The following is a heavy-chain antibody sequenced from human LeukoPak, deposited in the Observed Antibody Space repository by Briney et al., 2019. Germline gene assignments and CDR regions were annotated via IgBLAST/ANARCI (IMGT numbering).Heavy chain of an antibody. D-gene: IGHD6-19*01. J-gene: IGHJ4*02. CDR2: ISSNGGIT. CDR3: AIFEGVAVAGTGYFDY. Sequence: PGGSLRLSCAASGFTLSRHAMHWVRQAPGKGLEFVSAISSNGGITYYANSVKGRFTISRDNSKNTLYLQMNSLRAEDTAVYYCAIFEGVAVAGTGYFDYWGQGTLVTVSS. CDR1: GFTLSRHA. V-gene: IGHV3-64*01.